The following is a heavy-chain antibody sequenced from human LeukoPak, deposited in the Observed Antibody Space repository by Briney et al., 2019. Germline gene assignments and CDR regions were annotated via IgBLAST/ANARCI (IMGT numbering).Heavy chain of an antibody. Sequence: ASVKVSCKASGGTFSSYAISWVRQAPGQGLEWMGGIILIFGTANYAQKFQGRVTITTDEFTSTAYMEMSSVRYENTAGYYSSAYSSSYKPLDYWGQGTLVTVSS. J-gene: IGHJ4*01. D-gene: IGHD6-6*01. CDR2: IILIFGTA. CDR1: GGTFSSYA. V-gene: IGHV1-69*05. CDR3: SAYSSSYKPLDY.